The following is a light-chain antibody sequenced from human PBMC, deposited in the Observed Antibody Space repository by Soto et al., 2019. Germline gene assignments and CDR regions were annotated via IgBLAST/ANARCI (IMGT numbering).Light chain of an antibody. Sequence: ILLPQSPATLSLSPGERATLSCRASQSVSSYLAWYQQKPGQPPSLLMYDASKRATGIPARFSGSGSGTDFTLIISSAGPEDFAVYYCQQRSIWLTFGGGTKAEIK. CDR3: QQRSIWLT. J-gene: IGKJ4*01. V-gene: IGKV3-11*01. CDR2: DAS. CDR1: QSVSSY.